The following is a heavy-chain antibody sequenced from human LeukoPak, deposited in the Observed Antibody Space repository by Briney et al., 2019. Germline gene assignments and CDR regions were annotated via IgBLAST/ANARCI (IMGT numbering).Heavy chain of an antibody. J-gene: IGHJ3*02. CDR1: GGSISSYY. Sequence: NPSETLSLTCTVSGGSISSYYWSWIRQPAGKGLEWIGRIYTSESTNYNPSLKSRVTMSVDTSKNQFSLKLSSVTAADTAVYYCARDNPPRTLDAFDIWGQGTMVTVSS. CDR2: IYTSEST. CDR3: ARDNPPRTLDAFDI. D-gene: IGHD1-14*01. V-gene: IGHV4-4*07.